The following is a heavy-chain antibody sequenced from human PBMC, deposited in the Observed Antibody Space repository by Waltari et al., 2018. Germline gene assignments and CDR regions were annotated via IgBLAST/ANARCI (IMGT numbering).Heavy chain of an antibody. V-gene: IGHV3-21*01. CDR3: ARMAQI. CDR1: GFTFSIYP. Sequence: DVQLVESGGGLVKPGGSLRLSCAASGFTFSIYPMNWVRQAPGKGLEWVSSISTNSNYIDYADSVKGRFTTSRDNAKNSLYLQMNSLRADDTAVYYCARMAQIWGQGTLVTVSS. J-gene: IGHJ4*02. CDR2: ISTNSNYI.